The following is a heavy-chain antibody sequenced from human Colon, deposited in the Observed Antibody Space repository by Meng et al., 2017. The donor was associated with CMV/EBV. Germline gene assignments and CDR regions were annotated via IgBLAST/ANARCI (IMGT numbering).Heavy chain of an antibody. CDR3: VRTPPRIVEAPGTSNRFDP. V-gene: IGHV3-48*03. D-gene: IGHD2-2*01. J-gene: IGHJ5*02. CDR2: ISDSGTTI. Sequence: GGFLRISCDVSGVMMSVYEMNWVWQAPGKGLEWVSRISDSGTTIYYADSVKGRFTISRDNAKNSLYLQMNSLSADDTGIYYCVRTPPRIVEAPGTSNRFDPWGQGTLVTVSS. CDR1: GVMMSVYE.